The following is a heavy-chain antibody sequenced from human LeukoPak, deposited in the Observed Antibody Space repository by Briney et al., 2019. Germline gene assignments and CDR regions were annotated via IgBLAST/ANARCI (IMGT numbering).Heavy chain of an antibody. CDR2: IDPRDSYT. Sequence: GESLKISCKGSGYSFTSYWISWVRQMPGKGLEWMGRIDPRDSYTNYSPSFQGHVTISADKSISTAYLQWSSLKASDTAMYYCVKRFCSGGSCYFDYWGQGTLVTVSS. CDR1: GYSFTSYW. D-gene: IGHD2-15*01. V-gene: IGHV5-10-1*01. CDR3: VKRFCSGGSCYFDY. J-gene: IGHJ4*02.